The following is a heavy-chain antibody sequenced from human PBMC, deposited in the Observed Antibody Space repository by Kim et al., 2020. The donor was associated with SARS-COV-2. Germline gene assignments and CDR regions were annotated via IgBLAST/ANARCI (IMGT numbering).Heavy chain of an antibody. D-gene: IGHD1-26*01. V-gene: IGHV3-20*01. CDR3: ARVFTGSYYLWDY. Sequence: YADSVKGRCTISRDNAKSSLYLQMNSLRAEDTALYHCARVFTGSYYLWDYWGQGTLVTVSS. J-gene: IGHJ4*02.